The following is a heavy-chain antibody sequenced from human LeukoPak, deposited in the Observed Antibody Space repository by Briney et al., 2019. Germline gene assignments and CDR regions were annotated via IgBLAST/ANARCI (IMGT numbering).Heavy chain of an antibody. CDR1: GFTVSSKY. CDR3: AREVGAAAGTGFDY. D-gene: IGHD6-13*01. J-gene: IGHJ4*02. V-gene: IGHV3-66*02. Sequence: GGSLRLSCAASGFTVSSKYMSWVRQAPGKGLEWVSVIYSGGNTYYADSVKGRFTISRDNSKNTLYLEMNSLRAEDTAVYYCAREVGAAAGTGFDYWGQGTLVTVSS. CDR2: IYSGGNT.